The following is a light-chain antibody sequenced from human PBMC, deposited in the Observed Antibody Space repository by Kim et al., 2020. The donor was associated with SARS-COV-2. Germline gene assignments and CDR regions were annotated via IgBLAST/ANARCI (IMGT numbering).Light chain of an antibody. Sequence: DIQMTQSPSSLSASIGDRVTITCRASQSINTYLNWYQQKPGKAPKLLIFAASSLQSGVPSRFSGSGSGTDFTLTISSLQPEDFATYYCQQGSSPRPAYTFGQGTKLEI. J-gene: IGKJ2*01. CDR3: QQGSSPRPAYT. CDR1: QSINTY. V-gene: IGKV1-39*01. CDR2: AAS.